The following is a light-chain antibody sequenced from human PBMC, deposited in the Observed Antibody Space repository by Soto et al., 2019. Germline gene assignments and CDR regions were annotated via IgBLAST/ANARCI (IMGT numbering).Light chain of an antibody. CDR2: DAS. CDR3: QQYNSYPWT. Sequence: DIPMTQSPSTLSASIGDRVTVTCRASQTINNWLAWYQQKPGKAPKLLIYDASTLEGEVPSRFGASGSGTDFTLTITSLQPEDSATYYCQQYNSYPWTFGQGTKVEI. V-gene: IGKV1-5*01. CDR1: QTINNW. J-gene: IGKJ1*01.